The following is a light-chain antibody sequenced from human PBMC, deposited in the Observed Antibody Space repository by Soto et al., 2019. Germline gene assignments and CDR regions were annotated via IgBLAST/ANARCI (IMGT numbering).Light chain of an antibody. Sequence: QSVLTQPPSVSGAPGQRVTISCTGSSSNIGASYHVNWYQQLPGTAPKLLIYGNSNRPSGVPDRFSGSKSGTSASLAITGLQAEDEADYYCQSYDSSLSGSVFGGGTKLTVL. CDR3: QSYDSSLSGSV. CDR1: SSNIGASYH. V-gene: IGLV1-40*01. J-gene: IGLJ3*02. CDR2: GNS.